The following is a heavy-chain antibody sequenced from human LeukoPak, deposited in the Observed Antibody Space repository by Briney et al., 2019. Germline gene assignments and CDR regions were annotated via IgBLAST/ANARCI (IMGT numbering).Heavy chain of an antibody. J-gene: IGHJ4*02. CDR1: GFTFSSYA. CDR3: ANEGPSFDY. CDR2: ISGSSHST. Sequence: GGSLRLSCAASGFTFSSYAISWVRQAPGKGLEWVSVISGSSHSTHYSDSVRGRFTISRDNSKNTVYLQMNSLRAEDTAVYYCANEGPSFDYWGQGTLVTVSS. V-gene: IGHV3-23*01.